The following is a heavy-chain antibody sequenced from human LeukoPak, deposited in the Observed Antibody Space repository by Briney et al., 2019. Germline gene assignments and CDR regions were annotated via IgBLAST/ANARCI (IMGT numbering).Heavy chain of an antibody. CDR3: ATLTTVTPYYFDY. V-gene: IGHV1-24*01. CDR2: LDPEDGET. Sequence: ASVKVSCKVSGYTLTELSMHWVRQAPGKGLEWMGGLDPEDGETIYAQKFQGRVTMTEDTSTDTAYMELSSLRSEDTAVYYCATLTTVTPYYFDYWGQGTLVTVSS. CDR1: GYTLTELS. D-gene: IGHD4-11*01. J-gene: IGHJ4*02.